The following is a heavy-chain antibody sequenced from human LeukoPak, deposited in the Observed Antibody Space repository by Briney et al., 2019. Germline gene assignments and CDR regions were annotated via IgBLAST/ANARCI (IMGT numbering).Heavy chain of an antibody. CDR3: ARDMSPWESRNPDAFDI. CDR2: IYSGGST. Sequence: SGGSLRLSCAASGFTFSGYGMHWVRQAPGKGLEWVSVIYSGGSTYYVDSVKGRFTISRDNSKNTLYLQMNSLRAEDTAVYYCARDMSPWESRNPDAFDIWGQGTMVTVSS. J-gene: IGHJ3*02. D-gene: IGHD1-26*01. CDR1: GFTFSGYG. V-gene: IGHV3-53*01.